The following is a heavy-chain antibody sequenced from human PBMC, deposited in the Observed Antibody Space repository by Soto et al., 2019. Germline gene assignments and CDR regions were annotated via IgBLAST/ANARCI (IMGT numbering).Heavy chain of an antibody. D-gene: IGHD2-2*01. J-gene: IGHJ4*02. V-gene: IGHV3-7*01. Sequence: PGGSLRLSCAASGFTFSSYWVSWVRQAPGKGLEWVANIKQDGSEKYYVDSVKGRSTISRDNSKNTLYLQMNSLRAEDTAVYYCARDPGCSSTSRYCDYFDYWGQGTLVTVSS. CDR3: ARDPGCSSTSRYCDYFDY. CDR1: GFTFSSYW. CDR2: IKQDGSEK.